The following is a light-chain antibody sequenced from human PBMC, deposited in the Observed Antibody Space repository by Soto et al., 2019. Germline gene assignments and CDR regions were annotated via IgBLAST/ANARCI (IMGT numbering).Light chain of an antibody. CDR1: RSDVGGYNY. J-gene: IGLJ1*01. CDR3: TSYTSSSTLFSV. V-gene: IGLV2-14*01. CDR2: DVS. Sequence: QSVLTQPASVSGSPGQSITISCTGTRSDVGGYNYVSWYQQHPGKAPKLMIYDVSNRPSGVSNRFSGSKSGNTASLTISCLQAEDEADYYRTSYTSSSTLFSVFGTGTKVTVL.